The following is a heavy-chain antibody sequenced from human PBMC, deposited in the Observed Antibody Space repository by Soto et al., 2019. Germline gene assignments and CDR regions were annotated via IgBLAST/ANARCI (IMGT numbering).Heavy chain of an antibody. D-gene: IGHD2-15*01. J-gene: IGHJ6*02. V-gene: IGHV6-1*01. CDR3: ARAIRVKGYCSGGGCRDYGDYYYYGMDV. CDR1: GDSVSSNSAA. CDR2: TYYRSKWYN. Sequence: PSQTLSLTCAISGDSVSSNSAAWNWIRQSPSRGLEWLGRTYYRSKWYNDYAVSVKSRITINPDTSKNQFSLQLNSVTPEDTAVYYCARAIRVKGYCSGGGCRDYGDYYYYGMDVWGQGTTVTVSS.